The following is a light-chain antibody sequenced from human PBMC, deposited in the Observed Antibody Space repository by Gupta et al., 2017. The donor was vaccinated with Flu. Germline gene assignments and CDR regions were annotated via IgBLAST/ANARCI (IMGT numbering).Light chain of an antibody. V-gene: IGKV3-15*01. CDR2: DAS. CDR1: QSVNSN. Sequence: EIMMTQSPATLSVSPGERATLSCRASQSVNSNLAWYQQIPGQAPRLLIYDASTRATGIPARFSGSGSGTDVTLTISSRQSEDFAVYYCQQYNNWPPFTFGHGTKVDIK. J-gene: IGKJ3*01. CDR3: QQYNNWPPFT.